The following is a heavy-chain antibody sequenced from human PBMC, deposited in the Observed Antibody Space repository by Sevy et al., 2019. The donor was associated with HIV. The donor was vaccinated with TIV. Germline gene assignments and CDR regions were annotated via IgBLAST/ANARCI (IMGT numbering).Heavy chain of an antibody. CDR2: ISYAGSNK. V-gene: IGHV3-30-3*01. Sequence: GGSLRLSCAASGFTFSSYAMHWVRQAPGKGLEWVAVISYAGSNKYYADSVKGRFTISRDNSKNTLYLQMNSLRTEDTAVYYCARDRGSGKNLFSDYWGQGTLVTVSS. CDR1: GFTFSSYA. CDR3: ARDRGSGKNLFSDY. J-gene: IGHJ4*02. D-gene: IGHD3-10*01.